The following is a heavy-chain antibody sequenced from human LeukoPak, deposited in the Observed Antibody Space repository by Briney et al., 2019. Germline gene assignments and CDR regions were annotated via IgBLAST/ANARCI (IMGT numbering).Heavy chain of an antibody. CDR3: AKPTRGWLQSLA. J-gene: IGHJ4*02. Sequence: GGSLRLSCAGSGFTFSSYAMSWVRRAPGRGLEWVSGISASGISTHYADSVKGRFTISRDNSKNTLYLQMDSLRAEDTAVYYCAKPTRGWLQSLAWGQGTLVTVSS. V-gene: IGHV3-23*01. CDR2: ISASGIST. CDR1: GFTFSSYA. D-gene: IGHD5-24*01.